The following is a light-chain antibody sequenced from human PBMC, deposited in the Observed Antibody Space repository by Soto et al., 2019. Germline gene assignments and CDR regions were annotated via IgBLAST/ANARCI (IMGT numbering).Light chain of an antibody. CDR2: EVS. J-gene: IGLJ1*01. V-gene: IGLV2-14*01. Sequence: QSVLTQPASVSGSARQWITISCTRTRGDVGGYNYVSWYQHHPGKAPKLMIYEVSNRPSGVSHRFSGSKSGNTASLTISGLQAEDEADYYCCSHTSSSPYVFGTGTKAPS. CDR3: CSHTSSSPYV. CDR1: RGDVGGYNY.